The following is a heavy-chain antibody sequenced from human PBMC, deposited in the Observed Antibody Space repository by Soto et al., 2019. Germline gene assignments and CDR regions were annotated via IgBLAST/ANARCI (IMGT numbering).Heavy chain of an antibody. Sequence: QVQLQESGPGLVKPSETLSLTCTVSGGSVSSGTYYWSWIRQPTGKGLEYIGYMYYSRSTNYNPSLKSRVTISLDTSKNQFSLKLSSVTAADTAVYYCASANTGAFAIWGQGTVVTVSS. CDR1: GGSVSSGTYY. V-gene: IGHV4-61*01. CDR2: MYYSRST. CDR3: ASANTGAFAI. J-gene: IGHJ3*02.